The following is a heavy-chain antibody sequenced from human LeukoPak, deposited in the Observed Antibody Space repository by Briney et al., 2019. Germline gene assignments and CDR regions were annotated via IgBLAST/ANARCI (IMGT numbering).Heavy chain of an antibody. V-gene: IGHV1-18*01. J-gene: IGHJ3*02. CDR2: ISAYNGNT. Sequence: ASVKVSCKASGYTLTSYGISWARQAPGQGLEWMGWISAYNGNTNYAQKLQGRVTMTTDTSTSTAYMELRSLRSDDTAVYYCAVYSGSYNDAFDIWGQGTMVTVSS. D-gene: IGHD1-26*01. CDR3: AVYSGSYNDAFDI. CDR1: GYTLTSYG.